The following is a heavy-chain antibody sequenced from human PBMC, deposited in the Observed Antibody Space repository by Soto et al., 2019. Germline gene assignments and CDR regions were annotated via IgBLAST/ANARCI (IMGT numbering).Heavy chain of an antibody. J-gene: IGHJ3*02. D-gene: IGHD6-13*01. CDR2: INPNSGGT. CDR3: ARDHTFHLRESSSWYASDFDI. V-gene: IGHV1-2*04. CDR1: GYTFTGYY. Sequence: ASVKVSCKASGYTFTGYYMHWVRQAPGQGLEWMGWINPNSGGTNYAQRFQGWVTMTRDTSISTAYMELSRLRSDDTAVYYCARDHTFHLRESSSWYASDFDIWGQGPLVTVS.